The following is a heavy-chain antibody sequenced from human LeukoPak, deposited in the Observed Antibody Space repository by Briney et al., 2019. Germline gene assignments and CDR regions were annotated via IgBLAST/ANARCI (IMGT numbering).Heavy chain of an antibody. Sequence: KDGESLKISCKGSGYSFTSYSIGWVRQMPGKGREWMGIIYPGDSATRYSPSFQGQVPISADKSISTAYLQWSSLKAPDTAMYYCARHAGGSDSRTDYWGQGNLVTVSS. CDR2: IYPGDSAT. J-gene: IGHJ4*02. CDR1: GYSFTSYS. V-gene: IGHV5-51*01. CDR3: ARHAGGSDSRTDY. D-gene: IGHD5-12*01.